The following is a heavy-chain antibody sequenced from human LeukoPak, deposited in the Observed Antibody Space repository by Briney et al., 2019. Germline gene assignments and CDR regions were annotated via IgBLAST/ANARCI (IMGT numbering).Heavy chain of an antibody. V-gene: IGHV3-15*01. CDR1: GFTFSNAW. CDR3: TAWTWMS. D-gene: IGHD5-12*01. CDR2: IKSKTDGGTT. Sequence: GGSLTLSCAAPGFTFSNAWMGWVRQAPGKGLEWVGHIKSKTDGGTTDYAAPVKGRFTISRDDSKNTLSLQMDSLKTEDTAVHYCTAWTWMSWGQGTLVTVSS. J-gene: IGHJ5*02.